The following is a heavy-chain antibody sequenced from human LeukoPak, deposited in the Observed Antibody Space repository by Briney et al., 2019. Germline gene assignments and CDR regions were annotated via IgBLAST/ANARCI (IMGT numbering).Heavy chain of an antibody. J-gene: IGHJ4*02. CDR1: GFTFSSYW. CDR2: IKQDGSEK. D-gene: IGHD6-13*01. Sequence: GGALRLSCAASGFTFSSYWRSWVRQAPGKGLEWVANIKQDGSEKYYVDSVKGRFTISRDNAKNSLYLQMNSLRAEDTAVYYCAGEASSSCDYWGQGTLVTVSS. CDR3: AGEASSSCDY. V-gene: IGHV3-7*03.